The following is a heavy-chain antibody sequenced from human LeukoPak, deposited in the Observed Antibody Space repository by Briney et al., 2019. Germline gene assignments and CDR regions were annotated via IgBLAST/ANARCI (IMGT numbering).Heavy chain of an antibody. Sequence: GGSLRLSCVASGFTFSSYSMNWVRQAPGKGLEWVSSISSSSSYIYYADSVKGRFTISRDNAKNSLYLQMNSLRAEDTAVYYCARTPAIVVVPAAMEYYFDYWGQGTLVTVSS. CDR1: GFTFSSYS. J-gene: IGHJ4*02. CDR3: ARTPAIVVVPAAMEYYFDY. CDR2: ISSSSSYI. V-gene: IGHV3-21*01. D-gene: IGHD2-2*01.